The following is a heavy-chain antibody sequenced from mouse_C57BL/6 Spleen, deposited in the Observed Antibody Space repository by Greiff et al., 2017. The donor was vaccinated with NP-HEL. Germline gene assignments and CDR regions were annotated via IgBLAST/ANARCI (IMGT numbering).Heavy chain of an antibody. CDR2: IYPGSGNT. V-gene: IGHV1-76*01. Sequence: QVQLQQSGAELVRPGASVKLSCKASGYTFTDYYINWVKQRPGQGLEWIARIYPGSGNTYYNEKFKGKATLTAEKSSSTAYMQLSSLTSEDSAVYFCARSEGTRKYFDVWGTGTTVTVSS. D-gene: IGHD3-3*01. J-gene: IGHJ1*03. CDR1: GYTFTDYY. CDR3: ARSEGTRKYFDV.